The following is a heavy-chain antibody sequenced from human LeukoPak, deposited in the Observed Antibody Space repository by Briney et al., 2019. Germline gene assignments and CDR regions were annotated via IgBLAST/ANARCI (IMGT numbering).Heavy chain of an antibody. D-gene: IGHD6-19*01. CDR2: ISSNGGST. V-gene: IGHV3-64*01. CDR3: ARRGPGFSSGWLDY. CDR1: GFTFSTYA. Sequence: QTGGSLRLSCAASGFTFSTYAIHWVRQAPGKGLEYVSAISSNGGSTFYANSVKGRFIVSRDNSKNTLYLQMGSLRAEDLAVYYCARRGPGFSSGWLDYWGQGTLVTVSS. J-gene: IGHJ4*02.